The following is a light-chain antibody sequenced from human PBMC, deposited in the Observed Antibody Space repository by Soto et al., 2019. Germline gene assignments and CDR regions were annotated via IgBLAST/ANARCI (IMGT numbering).Light chain of an antibody. CDR3: QQYHSSPIT. V-gene: IGKV4-1*01. J-gene: IGKJ3*01. CDR1: QSVLYRSNNKNN. Sequence: DIMMTQSPDSLAVSLGERATINCKSSQSVLYRSNNKNNLAWYQQKPGQPPKLLIYWASTRESGVPDRFSGSGSGTDFTLTISSLPAEDVAVYYCQQYHSSPITFGPGTKVDIK. CDR2: WAS.